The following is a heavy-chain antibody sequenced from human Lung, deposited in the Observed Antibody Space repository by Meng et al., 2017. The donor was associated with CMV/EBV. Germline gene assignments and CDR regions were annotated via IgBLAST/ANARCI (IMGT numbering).Heavy chain of an antibody. Sequence: SETXSLTCAVYGGSFSGYYWSWIRQPPGKGLEWIGEINHSGSTNYNPSLKSRVTISVDTSKNQFSLKLSSVTAADTAVYYCARGRGKPAAIYYYGMDVWGQGXTVTVSS. CDR1: GGSFSGYY. J-gene: IGHJ6*02. D-gene: IGHD2-2*02. CDR2: INHSGST. CDR3: ARGRGKPAAIYYYGMDV. V-gene: IGHV4-34*01.